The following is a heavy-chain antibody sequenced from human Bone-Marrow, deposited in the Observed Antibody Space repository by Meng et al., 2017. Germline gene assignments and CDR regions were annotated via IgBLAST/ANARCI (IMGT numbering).Heavy chain of an antibody. D-gene: IGHD3-3*01. J-gene: IGHJ4*02. CDR3: ARTPNFSDGSHYFDY. CDR2: IYGDDDK. CDR1: GFSLSTRGVG. Sequence: SGPTLVKPPQTLTLTCSFSGFSLSTRGVGVAWLRQPPGKALEGVALIYGDDDKRYSPSLKTRLAVIKDTSTNQVVLTMINMDPVDTGTYYCARTPNFSDGSHYFDYWGQGILVTVSS. V-gene: IGHV2-5*02.